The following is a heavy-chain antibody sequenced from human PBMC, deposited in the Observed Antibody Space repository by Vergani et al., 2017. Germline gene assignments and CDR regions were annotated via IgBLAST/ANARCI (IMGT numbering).Heavy chain of an antibody. CDR1: GGTFSSYA. D-gene: IGHD6-19*01. J-gene: IGHJ4*02. V-gene: IGHV1-69*13. CDR3: AREKRIAVAGIYYFDY. Sequence: QVQLVQSGAEVKKPGASVKVSCKASGGTFSSYAISWVRQAPGQGLEWMGGIIPIFGTANYAQKFQGRVTITADESTSTAYLELSSLRSEDTAVYYCAREKRIAVAGIYYFDYWGQGTLVTVSS. CDR2: IIPIFGTA.